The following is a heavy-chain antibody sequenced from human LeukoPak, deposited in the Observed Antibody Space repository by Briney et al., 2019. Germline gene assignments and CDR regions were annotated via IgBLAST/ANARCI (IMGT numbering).Heavy chain of an antibody. CDR1: GGTFSSYA. D-gene: IGHD3-9*01. V-gene: IGHV1-69*13. CDR3: AADLYDMGGAFDI. J-gene: IGHJ3*02. Sequence: GASVKVSCKASGGTFSSYAISWVRQAPGQGLEWMGGIIPIFGTANYAQKFQGRVTITADESTSTAYMELSSLRSEDTAVYYCAADLYDMGGAFDIWGQGTMVTVSS. CDR2: IIPIFGTA.